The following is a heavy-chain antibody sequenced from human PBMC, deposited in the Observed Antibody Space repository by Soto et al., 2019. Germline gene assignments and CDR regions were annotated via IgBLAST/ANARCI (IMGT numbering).Heavy chain of an antibody. J-gene: IGHJ6*02. Sequence: SVKVSCKASAGTFISYAISWVRQAPGQGLEWMGGIIPIFGTANYAQKFQGRVTITADESTSTAYMELSSLRSEDTAVYYCACGGIVVVPAAAPLYDYGMDVWGQGTTVTVSS. D-gene: IGHD2-2*01. CDR3: ACGGIVVVPAAAPLYDYGMDV. CDR1: AGTFISYA. CDR2: IIPIFGTA. V-gene: IGHV1-69*13.